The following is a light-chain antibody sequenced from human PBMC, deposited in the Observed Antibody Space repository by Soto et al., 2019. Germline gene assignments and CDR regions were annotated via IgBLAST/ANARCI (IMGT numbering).Light chain of an antibody. J-gene: IGKJ1*01. CDR3: QQYNNYFRT. CDR1: QSIDSW. CDR2: KAS. Sequence: DIPMTQSPSTLSASVGDRVTITCRAGQSIDSWLAWYQPKTGKAPNLLIYKASSLESGVPSRFSGSGSGTEFTLNISSLHPDDFATYYCQQYNNYFRTFGQGTKVEIK. V-gene: IGKV1-5*03.